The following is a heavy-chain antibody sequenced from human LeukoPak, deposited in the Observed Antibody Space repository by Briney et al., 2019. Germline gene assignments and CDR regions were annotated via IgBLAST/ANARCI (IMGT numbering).Heavy chain of an antibody. CDR3: ARENYGDFLYYGMDV. V-gene: IGHV4-59*01. CDR2: IYYSGST. D-gene: IGHD4-17*01. J-gene: IGHJ6*02. Sequence: PSETLSLTCTVSGGSISNSYWTWIRQPPGKGLEWIGYIYYSGSTNYNPSLKSRVTISVDTSKNQFSLKLSSVTAADTAVYYCARENYGDFLYYGMDVWGQGTTVTVSS. CDR1: GGSISNSY.